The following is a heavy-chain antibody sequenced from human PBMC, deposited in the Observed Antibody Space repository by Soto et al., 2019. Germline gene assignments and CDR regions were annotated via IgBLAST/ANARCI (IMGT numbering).Heavy chain of an antibody. V-gene: IGHV4-39*01. CDR2: VYYSGST. D-gene: IGHD3-22*01. CDR3: ARQTDSYYTFDAFDI. J-gene: IGHJ3*02. CDR1: GGSISSGSYY. Sequence: SETLSLSCTVSGGSISSGSYYWDWIRQPPGKGLEWIGNVYYSGSTNYNPSLESRVTISVDTSKNQFSLKLSSVTAADTAVYYCARQTDSYYTFDAFDIWGQGTMVTVS.